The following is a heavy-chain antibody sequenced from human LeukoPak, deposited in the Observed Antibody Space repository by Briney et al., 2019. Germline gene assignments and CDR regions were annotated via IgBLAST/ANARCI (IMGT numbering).Heavy chain of an antibody. CDR2: ILYSRGT. Sequence: SETLSLTCTVSGGSISSGNFYWSWTRQHPGKGLEWIGYILYSRGTDYNPSLRSRVTISLDTSNNQFSLKLSSVTAADTAVYYCARSGGYQGGYWGQGTLVTVSS. CDR3: ARSGGYQGGY. D-gene: IGHD2-2*01. V-gene: IGHV4-31*03. J-gene: IGHJ4*02. CDR1: GGSISSGNFY.